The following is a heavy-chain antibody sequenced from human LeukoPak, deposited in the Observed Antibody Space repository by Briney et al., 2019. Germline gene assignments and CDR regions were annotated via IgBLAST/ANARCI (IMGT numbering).Heavy chain of an antibody. Sequence: PGGSLRLSCAASGFTFNDYTMHWVRHAPGKGLEWVSGISWNSGSIGYADSVKGRFTISRDNAKNSLYLQMNSLRAEDTALYYCAKDKHSSSEGYFDYWGQGTLVTVSS. V-gene: IGHV3-9*01. J-gene: IGHJ4*02. CDR2: ISWNSGSI. CDR3: AKDKHSSSEGYFDY. CDR1: GFTFNDYT. D-gene: IGHD6-6*01.